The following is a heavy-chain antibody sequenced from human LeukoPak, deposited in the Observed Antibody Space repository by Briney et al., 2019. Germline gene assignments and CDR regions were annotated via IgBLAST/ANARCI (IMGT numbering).Heavy chain of an antibody. V-gene: IGHV1-2*02. D-gene: IGHD1-26*01. CDR3: ARDRPHTSMNAFDV. J-gene: IGHJ3*01. CDR1: GYTFTNNY. Sequence: ASVEVSCKASGYTFTNNYIHWMRQAPGQGLEWMGWINPNGGATRFAQKFQGKVSMTRDTSITTANMDLSSLRSDDTAVYYCARDRPHTSMNAFDVWGQGTLVTVSS. CDR2: INPNGGAT.